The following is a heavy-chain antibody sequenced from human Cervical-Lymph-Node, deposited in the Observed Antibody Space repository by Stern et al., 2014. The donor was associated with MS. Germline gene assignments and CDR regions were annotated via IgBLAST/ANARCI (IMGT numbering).Heavy chain of an antibody. CDR1: GYSFATYW. CDR3: ARHRERSSWRDYFYGMDV. D-gene: IGHD1-26*01. CDR2: IYPADSDT. V-gene: IGHV5-51*01. Sequence: EVQLVESGAEVKKPGESLKISCEGSGYSFATYWIGWVRQMPGKGLEWMGIIYPADSDTRYSPSFRGQVTISADTSTNTAYLQWSSLRASDTAMYYCARHRERSSWRDYFYGMDVWGQGTTVTVSS. J-gene: IGHJ6*02.